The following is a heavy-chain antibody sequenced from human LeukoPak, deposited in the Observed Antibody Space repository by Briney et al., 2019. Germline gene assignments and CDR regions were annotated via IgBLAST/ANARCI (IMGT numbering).Heavy chain of an antibody. CDR2: ISAYNGNT. J-gene: IGHJ6*03. D-gene: IGHD3-3*01. Sequence: ASVKVSCKASGYTFTSYGISWVRQAPGQGLEWMGWISAYNGNTNYAQKLQGRVTMTTDTSTGTAYMELRSLRSDDTAVYYCARGPITIFGVADSYYMDVWGKGTTVTVSS. V-gene: IGHV1-18*01. CDR3: ARGPITIFGVADSYYMDV. CDR1: GYTFTSYG.